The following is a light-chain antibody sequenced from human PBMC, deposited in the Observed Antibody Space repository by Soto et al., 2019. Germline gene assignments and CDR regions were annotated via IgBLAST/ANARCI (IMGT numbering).Light chain of an antibody. V-gene: IGLV2-14*01. CDR1: SSDVGGYNY. CDR3: SSYTRNSTLV. J-gene: IGLJ2*01. CDR2: EVS. Sequence: QSALTQPASVSGSPGQSITISCTGTSSDVGGYNYVSWYQQHPGKAPKFMIYEVSNRPSGVSNRFSGSKSGNTASLTIAGLQAEDEADYYCSSYTRNSTLVFGGGTTVTVL.